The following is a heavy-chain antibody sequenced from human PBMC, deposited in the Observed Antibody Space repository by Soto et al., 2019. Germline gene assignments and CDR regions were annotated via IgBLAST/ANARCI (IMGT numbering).Heavy chain of an antibody. Sequence: EVQLVESGGGLVKPGGSLRLSCAASGFTFSSYSMNWVRQAPGKGLEWVSSISSSSSYIYYADSVKGRFTISRDNAKNSLYLQMTSRRAEDTAVYYCARWEEQWLPTYYYYYGMDVWGQGTTVTVSS. D-gene: IGHD6-19*01. CDR3: ARWEEQWLPTYYYYYGMDV. CDR1: GFTFSSYS. J-gene: IGHJ6*02. CDR2: ISSSSSYI. V-gene: IGHV3-21*01.